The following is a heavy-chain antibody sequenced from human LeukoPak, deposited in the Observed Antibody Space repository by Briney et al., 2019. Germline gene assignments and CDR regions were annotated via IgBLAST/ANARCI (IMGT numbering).Heavy chain of an antibody. CDR3: AGYSSSWSSFDY. CDR1: RFTFSSYG. Sequence: PGRSLRLSCAASRFTFSSYGMHWVRQAPGKGLEWVAVISYDGSKTYYADSVKDRFTISRDNSKSTLYLQMNSLRAEDTALYYCAGYSSSWSSFDYWGQGTLVTVSS. J-gene: IGHJ4*02. CDR2: ISYDGSKT. V-gene: IGHV3-30*19. D-gene: IGHD6-13*01.